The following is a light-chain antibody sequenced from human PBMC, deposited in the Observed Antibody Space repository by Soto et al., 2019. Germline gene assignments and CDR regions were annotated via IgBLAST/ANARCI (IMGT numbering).Light chain of an antibody. CDR3: SSYTINRTYV. V-gene: IGLV2-14*01. Sequence: QSALAQPASVSGSPGQSITISCTGTSSDVGGYNYVSXXXXXXXXXPXLMIYEVSNRPSGVSNRFSGSKSGNMASLTISGLQAEDEADYYCSSYTINRTYVFGTGTKV. J-gene: IGLJ1*01. CDR1: SSDVGGYNY. CDR2: EVS.